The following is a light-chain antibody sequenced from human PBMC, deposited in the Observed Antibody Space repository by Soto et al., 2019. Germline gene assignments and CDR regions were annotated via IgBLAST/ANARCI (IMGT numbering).Light chain of an antibody. CDR3: QQSYNSPQT. Sequence: DSQITQSPSTMYVGDRVTITCRASQSISSWLAWYQQKPGKAPKLLIYKASTLESGVPSNFSGSGSGTEFTLTISSLQPEDFATYYCQQSYNSPQTFGRGTKVDIK. V-gene: IGKV1-5*03. CDR1: QSISSW. CDR2: KAS. J-gene: IGKJ1*01.